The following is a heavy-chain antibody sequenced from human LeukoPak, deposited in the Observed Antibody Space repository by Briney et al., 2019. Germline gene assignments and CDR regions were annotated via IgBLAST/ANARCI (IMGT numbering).Heavy chain of an antibody. D-gene: IGHD2-2*02. Sequence: SETLSLTCAVYGGSFSGYYCSWIRQPPGKGLEWIGEINHSGSTNYNPSLKSRVTISVDTSKNQFSLKLSSVTAADTAVYYCARGGDIVVVPAAIRAFDIWGQGTMVTVSS. CDR1: GGSFSGYY. CDR3: ARGGDIVVVPAAIRAFDI. CDR2: INHSGST. J-gene: IGHJ3*02. V-gene: IGHV4-34*01.